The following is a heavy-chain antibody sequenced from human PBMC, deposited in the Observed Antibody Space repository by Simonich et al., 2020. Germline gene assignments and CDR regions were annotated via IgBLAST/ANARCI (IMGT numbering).Heavy chain of an antibody. J-gene: IGHJ3*02. CDR1: GYTFTGYY. Sequence: QVQLVQSGAEVKKPGASVKVSCKASGYTFTGYYFHWVRQAPGQGLEWKGRTNPNRGGTNYAQKFQGRVTMTRDTSISTAYMELSRLRSDDTAVYYCARARLYSSSHAFDIWGQGTMVTVSS. CDR3: ARARLYSSSHAFDI. CDR2: TNPNRGGT. D-gene: IGHD6-6*01. V-gene: IGHV1-2*02.